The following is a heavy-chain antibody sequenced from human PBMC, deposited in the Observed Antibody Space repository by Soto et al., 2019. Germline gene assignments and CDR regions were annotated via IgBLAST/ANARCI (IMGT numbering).Heavy chain of an antibody. J-gene: IGHJ4*02. D-gene: IGHD5-12*01. CDR1: GLSFITSGVG. V-gene: IGHV2-5*02. CDR3: AHKSGNDVYFDY. CDR2: IYWDDDK. Sequence: QITLKESGPPLVKPTQTLTLTCTISGLSFITSGVGVGWIRQPPGKALEWLALIYWDDDKRYSPSLESRLTITKDTSKNQVVLTLTNMDPVDTATYYCAHKSGNDVYFDYWGQGTLVTVSS.